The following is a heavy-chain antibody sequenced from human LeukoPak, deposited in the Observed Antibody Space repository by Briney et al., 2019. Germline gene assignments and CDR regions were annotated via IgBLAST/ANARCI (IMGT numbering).Heavy chain of an antibody. J-gene: IGHJ4*02. Sequence: ASVKVSCKASGYTFITYGITWVRQAPGQGLEWMGWIIPYNGDTNYAQNLQDRVTMTTDTSTSTAYMELRSLRSDDTAVYFCARVAGVSYNYFDSWGQGTLVTVSS. CDR1: GYTFITYG. CDR2: IIPYNGDT. D-gene: IGHD1-26*01. V-gene: IGHV1-18*01. CDR3: ARVAGVSYNYFDS.